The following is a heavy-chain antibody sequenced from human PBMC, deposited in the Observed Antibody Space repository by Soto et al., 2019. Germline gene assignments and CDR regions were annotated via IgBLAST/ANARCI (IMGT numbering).Heavy chain of an antibody. Sequence: SETLSLTCTVSGGSISSYYWSWIRQPPGKGLEWIGYIYYSGSTNYNPSLKSRVTISVDTSKNQFSLKLSSVTAADTAVYYCARHSLVDTTMVYFDYWGQGTLVTVSS. CDR3: ARHSLVDTTMVYFDY. CDR1: GGSISSYY. CDR2: IYYSGST. V-gene: IGHV4-59*08. J-gene: IGHJ4*02. D-gene: IGHD5-18*01.